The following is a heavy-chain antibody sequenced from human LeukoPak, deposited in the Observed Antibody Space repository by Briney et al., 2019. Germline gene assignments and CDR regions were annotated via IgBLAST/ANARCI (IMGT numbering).Heavy chain of an antibody. CDR2: IIPIFGTA. CDR1: GGTFSSYA. J-gene: IGHJ4*02. Sequence: ASVKVSCKASGGTFSSYAISWVRQAPGQGLEWMGGIIPIFGTANYAQKFQGRVTITADESTSTAYMELSSLRSEDTAEYYCARVGDSYGFSYFDYWGQGTLVTVSS. CDR3: ARVGDSYGFSYFDY. V-gene: IGHV1-69*13. D-gene: IGHD5-18*01.